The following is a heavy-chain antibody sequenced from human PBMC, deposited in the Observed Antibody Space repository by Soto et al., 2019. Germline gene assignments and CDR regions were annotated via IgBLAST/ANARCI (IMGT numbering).Heavy chain of an antibody. D-gene: IGHD5-12*01. CDR2: INTYNGMT. V-gene: IGHV1-18*01. CDR1: GYTFINYH. Sequence: QVQLVQSGGEVKKPGASVTVSCKASGYTFINYHITWVRQAPGKGLEWMAWINTYNGMTDYAQRFQGRVTMTRDTSTRTAYMELRNLGSDDTAVYFCAKSPRGEMATDWGQGTLVTVSS. CDR3: AKSPRGEMATD. J-gene: IGHJ4*02.